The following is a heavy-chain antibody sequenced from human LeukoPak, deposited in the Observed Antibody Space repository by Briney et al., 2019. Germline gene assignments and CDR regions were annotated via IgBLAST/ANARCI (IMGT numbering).Heavy chain of an antibody. CDR3: ARVMGARRGRHAGWYGSFDS. Sequence: SETLSLTCKVSGDSISSYYWSWIWQAPGKAPEWIGSTYINGETKNNPNYNPTLNRRATISGDTSKNHFSLNLTSVTGADTAVYYCARVMGARRGRHAGWYGSFDSWGQGVLVTVSS. V-gene: IGHV4-4*09. CDR2: TYINGETKNNP. CDR1: GDSISSYY. J-gene: IGHJ4*02. D-gene: IGHD6-19*01.